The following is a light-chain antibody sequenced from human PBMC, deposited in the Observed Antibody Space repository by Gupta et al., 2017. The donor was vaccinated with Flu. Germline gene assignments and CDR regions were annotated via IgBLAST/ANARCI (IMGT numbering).Light chain of an antibody. J-gene: IGKJ2*01. CDR3: QHYSAYPYT. CDR1: QSISSY. V-gene: IGKV1-5*03. CDR2: LAS. Sequence: IHMTQSPSTLSASIGDRVTITCRASQSISSYLAWYQQKPGKAPKLLIYLASALESGVPSRFSGSGFGTDFTLTINGLQSDDFATYYCQHYSAYPYTFGPGTNLEVK.